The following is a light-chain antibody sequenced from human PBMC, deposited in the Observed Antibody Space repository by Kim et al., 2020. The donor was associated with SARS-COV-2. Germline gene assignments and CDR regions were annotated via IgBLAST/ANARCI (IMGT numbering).Light chain of an antibody. Sequence: GQSITISCTGTSSNVGGYNYVSWYQQHPGKAPNLMIYDVSKRPSGVSNRFSGSKSGNTASLTISGLQAEDEADYYCSSYTSSSPLVFGTGTKVTVL. V-gene: IGLV2-14*04. CDR3: SSYTSSSPLV. J-gene: IGLJ1*01. CDR1: SSNVGGYNY. CDR2: DVS.